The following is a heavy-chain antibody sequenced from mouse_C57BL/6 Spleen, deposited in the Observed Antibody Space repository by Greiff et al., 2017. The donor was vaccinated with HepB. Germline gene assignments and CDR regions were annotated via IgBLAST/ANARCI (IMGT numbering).Heavy chain of an antibody. V-gene: IGHV5-17*01. Sequence: DVHLVESGGGLVKPGASLKLSCAASGFTFSDYGMHWVRQAPEKGLEWVAYISSGSSTINYADTVKGRFTISRDNAKNTLFLQMTSLRSEDTAMYYCTRSLYDGYYYYAMDYWGQGTSVTVSS. CDR1: GFTFSDYG. CDR2: ISSGSSTI. D-gene: IGHD2-3*01. J-gene: IGHJ4*01. CDR3: TRSLYDGYYYYAMDY.